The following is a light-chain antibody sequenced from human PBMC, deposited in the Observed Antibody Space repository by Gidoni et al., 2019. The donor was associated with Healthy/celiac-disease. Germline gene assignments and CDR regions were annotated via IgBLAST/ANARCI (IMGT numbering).Light chain of an antibody. Sequence: EIVLTQSPATLSLSPGERATLSCRASQSVSSNLAWYQQKPGQAPRLLIYDASTRATGIPARFSGSGSGTDFTLTISSLQSEDFAVYYCQQCNNWARTFGQGTKLEIK. J-gene: IGKJ2*01. CDR3: QQCNNWART. CDR2: DAS. V-gene: IGKV3-11*01. CDR1: QSVSSN.